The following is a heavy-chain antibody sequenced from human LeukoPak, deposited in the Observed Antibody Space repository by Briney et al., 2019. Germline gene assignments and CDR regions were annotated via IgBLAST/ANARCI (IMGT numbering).Heavy chain of an antibody. CDR1: GFTFSSYG. V-gene: IGHV3-30*18. Sequence: PGGSLRLSCAASGFTFSSYGMHWVRQAPGKGLEWVAVISYDGSNKYYADSVKGRFTISRDNSKNTLYLQMNSLRAEDTAVYYCAKDEWYVFMGYFQHWGQGTLVTVSS. CDR3: AKDEWYVFMGYFQH. CDR2: ISYDGSNK. J-gene: IGHJ1*01. D-gene: IGHD3-3*01.